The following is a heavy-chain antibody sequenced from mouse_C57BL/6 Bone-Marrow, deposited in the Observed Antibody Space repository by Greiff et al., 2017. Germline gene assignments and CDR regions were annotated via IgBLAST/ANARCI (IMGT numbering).Heavy chain of an antibody. CDR1: GFTFSDYG. V-gene: IGHV5-17*01. D-gene: IGHD2-3*01. CDR2: ISSGSSTI. CDR3: ARGGYWAY. J-gene: IGHJ3*01. Sequence: EVKLVESGGGLVKPGGSLKLSCAASGFTFSDYGMHWVRQAPEKGLEWVAYISSGSSTIDYADTVKGRFTISRDTAKNTLFLQMTSLRSEDTAMYYCARGGYWAYWGQGTLVTVSA.